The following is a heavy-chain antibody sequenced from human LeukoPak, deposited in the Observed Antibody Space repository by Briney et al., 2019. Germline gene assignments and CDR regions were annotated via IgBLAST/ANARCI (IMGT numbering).Heavy chain of an antibody. Sequence: SETLSLTCTVSGYSISSGYYWGWIRQPPGKGLEWIGSIYHSGSTYYNPSLKSRVTISVDTSKNQFSLNLTSVTAADTHIYYCARREGYSSGWYSDYWGQGTLVTVSS. CDR2: IYHSGST. J-gene: IGHJ4*02. CDR1: GYSISSGYY. CDR3: ARREGYSSGWYSDY. D-gene: IGHD6-19*01. V-gene: IGHV4-38-2*02.